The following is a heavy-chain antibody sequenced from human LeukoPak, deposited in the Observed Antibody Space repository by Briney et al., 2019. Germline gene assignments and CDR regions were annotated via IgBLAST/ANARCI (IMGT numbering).Heavy chain of an antibody. CDR3: ARGGVYGNWFDP. D-gene: IGHD2-8*01. CDR2: IKPNSGVT. J-gene: IGHJ5*02. CDR1: GYTFTGYY. Sequence: ASVKVSCKASGYTFTGYYMHWMRQAPGQGLEWMGWIKPNSGVTNYAQKFQGRVTMTRDTSITTAYMELSRLGSDDTAVYYCARGGVYGNWFDPWGQGTLVTVSS. V-gene: IGHV1-2*02.